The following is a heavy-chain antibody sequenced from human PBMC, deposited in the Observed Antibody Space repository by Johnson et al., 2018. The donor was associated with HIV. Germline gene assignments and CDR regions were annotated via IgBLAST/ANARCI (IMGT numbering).Heavy chain of an antibody. Sequence: QAQLVESGGGLVKPGGSLRLSCAASGFTVSSNYMSWVRQAPGKGLEWVTLISYDGNNKYYADSVRGRFTVSRDNSKNTLFLQMSSLRAEDTAVYYCARVASPAELLPGAFDIWGQGTMVTVSS. CDR3: ARVASPAELLPGAFDI. J-gene: IGHJ3*02. V-gene: IGHV3-30*03. D-gene: IGHD1-7*01. CDR1: GFTVSSNY. CDR2: ISYDGNNK.